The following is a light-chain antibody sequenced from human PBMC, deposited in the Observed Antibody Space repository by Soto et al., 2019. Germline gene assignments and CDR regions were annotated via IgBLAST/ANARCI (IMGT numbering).Light chain of an antibody. CDR3: QQYNRT. Sequence: DIQMTQSPSTRSASVGDKVTITCRASQSISSWLAWYQQKPGKAPKLLIYKASSLETGVPSRFSGSGSGTEFTLTISSLQPDDFATYYCQQYNRTFGQGTKVEIK. CDR2: KAS. J-gene: IGKJ1*01. CDR1: QSISSW. V-gene: IGKV1-5*03.